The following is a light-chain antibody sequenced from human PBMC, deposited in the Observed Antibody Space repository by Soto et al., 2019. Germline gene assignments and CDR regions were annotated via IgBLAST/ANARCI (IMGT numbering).Light chain of an antibody. J-gene: IGLJ2*01. CDR2: VVSSGTY. CDR1: SGHSSYI. V-gene: IGLV4-60*03. Sequence: QSVLTQSSSASASLGSSVKLTCTLSSGHSSYIIAWHQQQPGKAPRYLMKVVSSGTYNKGSGVPDRFSGSSSGADRYLTISNVQSEDEADFYCETWVSNTPVVFGGGTKVTVL. CDR3: ETWVSNTPVV.